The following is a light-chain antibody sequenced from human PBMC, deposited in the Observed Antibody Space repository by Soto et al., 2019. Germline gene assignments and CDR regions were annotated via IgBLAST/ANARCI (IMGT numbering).Light chain of an antibody. J-gene: IGKJ1*01. CDR1: QSISTY. Sequence: DIQMTKSPSSLSASVGDRVTITCRASQSISTYLNWFQQKPGRAPKLLIYLTSTLQSGVLSRFSGSGSGTDFTLTISSLQPEDFATYYCQQSSTTPWTFGQGTKVDVK. V-gene: IGKV1-39*01. CDR3: QQSSTTPWT. CDR2: LTS.